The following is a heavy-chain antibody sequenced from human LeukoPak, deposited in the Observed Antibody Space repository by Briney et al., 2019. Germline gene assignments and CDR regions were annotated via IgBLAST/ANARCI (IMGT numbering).Heavy chain of an antibody. CDR2: IIPIFGTA. CDR3: AREDGDCDAFDI. CDR1: GGTFSSYA. V-gene: IGHV1-69*05. D-gene: IGHD2-21*02. J-gene: IGHJ3*02. Sequence: GSSVKVSCKASGGTFSSYAISWVRQAPGQGLEWMGGIIPIFGTANYAQKFQGRVTITTDESTSTAYMELSSLRSEDTAVYYCAREDGDCDAFDIWGQGTMVTVSS.